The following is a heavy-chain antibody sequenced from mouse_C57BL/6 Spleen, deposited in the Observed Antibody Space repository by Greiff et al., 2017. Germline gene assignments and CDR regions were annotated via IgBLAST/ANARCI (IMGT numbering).Heavy chain of an antibody. CDR2: IDPSDSYT. CDR1: GYTFTSYW. J-gene: IGHJ3*01. CDR3: ARSDDSFAY. D-gene: IGHD2-4*01. V-gene: IGHV1-69*01. Sequence: VQLQQPGAELVMPGASVKLSCKASGYTFTSYWMHWVKQRPGQGLEWIGEIDPSDSYTNYNQKFKGKSTLTVDKSSSTAYMQLSSLTSEDSAVYYCARSDDSFAYWGQGTLVTVSA.